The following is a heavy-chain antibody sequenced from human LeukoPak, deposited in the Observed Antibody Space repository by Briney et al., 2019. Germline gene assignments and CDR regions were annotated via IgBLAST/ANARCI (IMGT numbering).Heavy chain of an antibody. CDR3: ATTSIAAAVPGCFDY. CDR1: GFTFGDYA. V-gene: IGHV3-48*03. J-gene: IGHJ4*02. Sequence: GGSLRVSCTASGFTFGDYAMNWVRQAPGKGLEWVSYISSSGKTIYYADSTKGRFTVSRDNAKNSLYLQMNSLRAEDTAVYYCATTSIAAAVPGCFDYWGQGTLVTVFS. CDR2: ISSSGKTI. D-gene: IGHD6-13*01.